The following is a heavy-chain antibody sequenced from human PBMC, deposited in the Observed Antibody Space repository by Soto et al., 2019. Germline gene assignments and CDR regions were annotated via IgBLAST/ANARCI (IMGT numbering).Heavy chain of an antibody. CDR2: IYYSGST. CDR3: ARERATMIRGVLGGPDV. Sequence: SETLSLTCTVSGGSISSQYWSWIRQPPGKGLEWVEYIYYSGSTNYNPSLKSRVTISVDTSKNQFSLKLSSVPAADTAVYYCARERATMIRGVLGGPDVWGQGTSVTVSS. CDR1: GGSISSQY. V-gene: IGHV4-59*11. D-gene: IGHD3-10*01. J-gene: IGHJ6*02.